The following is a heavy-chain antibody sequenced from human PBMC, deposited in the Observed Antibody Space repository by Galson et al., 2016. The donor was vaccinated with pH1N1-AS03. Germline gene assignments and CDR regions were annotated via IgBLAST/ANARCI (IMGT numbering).Heavy chain of an antibody. D-gene: IGHD3-3*01. CDR1: GDSTFDYS. CDR2: IQTTGNT. CDR3: ARDPPLEIGWYFDL. Sequence: SETLSLTCTVSGDSTFDYSWNWIRQPPGKGLEWIGYIQTTGNTKYKPSLKSRVTMSIDTSKNQFSLHLMSVTAADTALYYCARDPPLEIGWYFDLWGRGTLVTVSS. J-gene: IGHJ2*01. V-gene: IGHV4-4*09.